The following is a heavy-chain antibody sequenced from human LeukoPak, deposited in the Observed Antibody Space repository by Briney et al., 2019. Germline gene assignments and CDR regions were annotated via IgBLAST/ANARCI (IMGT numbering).Heavy chain of an antibody. Sequence: SETLSLTCTISGGSIGSYYWGWIRQPPGKGLEWIGSIYYSGSTYYNPSLKSRVTISVDTSKNQFSLKLSSVTAADTAVYYCARPYYGSGDDAFDIWGQGTMVTVSS. CDR1: GGSIGSYY. CDR2: IYYSGST. D-gene: IGHD3-10*01. V-gene: IGHV4-39*01. CDR3: ARPYYGSGDDAFDI. J-gene: IGHJ3*02.